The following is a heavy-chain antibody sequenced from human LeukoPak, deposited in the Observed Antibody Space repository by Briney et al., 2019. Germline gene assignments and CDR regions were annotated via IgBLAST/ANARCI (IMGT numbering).Heavy chain of an antibody. CDR1: GGSISSSSYS. CDR2: IYYSGST. D-gene: IGHD3-22*01. V-gene: IGHV4-39*01. J-gene: IGHJ3*02. CDR3: ARQVDYYDSSGYYAAFDI. Sequence: SETLSLTCTVSGGSISSSSYSWGWIRQPPGKGPEWIGSIYYSGSTYYNPSLKSRVTISVDTSKNQFSLKLSSVTAADTAVYYCARQVDYYDSSGYYAAFDIWGQGTMVTVSS.